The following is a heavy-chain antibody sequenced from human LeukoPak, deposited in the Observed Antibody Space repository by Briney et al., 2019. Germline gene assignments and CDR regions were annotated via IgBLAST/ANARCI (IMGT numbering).Heavy chain of an antibody. Sequence: SETLSLTCAVSGGSISSGGYSWNWIRQPPGKGLEWIGYIYHSGSTYYNPSLKSRVTISVDRSKNQFSLKLSSVTAADTAVYYCARDFYGIDYWGQGTLVTVSP. J-gene: IGHJ4*02. CDR1: GGSISSGGYS. CDR2: IYHSGST. D-gene: IGHD2/OR15-2a*01. CDR3: ARDFYGIDY. V-gene: IGHV4-30-2*01.